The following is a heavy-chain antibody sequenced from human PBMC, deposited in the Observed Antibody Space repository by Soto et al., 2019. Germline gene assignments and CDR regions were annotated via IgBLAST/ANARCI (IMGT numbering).Heavy chain of an antibody. CDR2: ISSSGSTI. CDR1: GFTFSSYE. CDR3: AREYSSSSGGYYYYYGMDV. J-gene: IGHJ6*02. V-gene: IGHV3-48*03. D-gene: IGHD6-6*01. Sequence: EVQLVESGGGLVQPGGSLRLSCAASGFTFSSYEMNWVRQAPGKGLEWVSYISSSGSTIYYADSVKGRFTISRDNAKNSLYLQMNSLRAEDTAVYYCAREYSSSSGGYYYYYGMDVWGQGTTVTGSS.